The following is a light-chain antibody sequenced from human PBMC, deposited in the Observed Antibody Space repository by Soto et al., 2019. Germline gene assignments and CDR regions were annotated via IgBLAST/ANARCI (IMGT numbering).Light chain of an antibody. V-gene: IGKV4-1*01. Sequence: DIVMTQSPESLAVSLGERATINCKSSQSLLYSSNNRNYLAWYQQRPGQPPKLLFYWASTPGSRVPARFSGSGFGTDFTLTISSLQAEDVAVYYCQQYYTTPLTFGAGTKVEIQ. CDR2: WAS. CDR3: QQYYTTPLT. J-gene: IGKJ4*01. CDR1: QSLLYSSNNRNY.